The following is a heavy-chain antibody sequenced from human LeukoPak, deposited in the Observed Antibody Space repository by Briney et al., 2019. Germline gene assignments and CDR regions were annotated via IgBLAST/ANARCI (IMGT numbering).Heavy chain of an antibody. CDR1: GFTFSSYS. Sequence: GGSLRLSCAASGFTFSSYSMNWVRQAPAKGLEWDSYISSSSSTIYYADSVKGRFTISRDNAKNSLYLQMNSPRAEDTAVYYCARDSYSSFYFDYWGQGTLVTVSS. CDR3: ARDSYSSFYFDY. V-gene: IGHV3-48*01. CDR2: ISSSSSTI. J-gene: IGHJ4*02. D-gene: IGHD6-6*01.